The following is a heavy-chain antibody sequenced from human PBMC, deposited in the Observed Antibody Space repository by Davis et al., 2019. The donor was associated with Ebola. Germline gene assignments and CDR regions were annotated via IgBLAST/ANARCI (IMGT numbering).Heavy chain of an antibody. J-gene: IGHJ1*01. D-gene: IGHD4-17*01. CDR1: GGSISSSSYY. Sequence: MPSETLSLTCTVSGGSISSSSYYWGWIRQPPGKGLEWIGSIYYSGSTYYNPSLKSRVTISIDTFKNQFSLKLSSVTAADTAVYYCARHSTVTTGYFQHWGQGTLVTVSS. CDR3: ARHSTVTTGYFQH. CDR2: IYYSGST. V-gene: IGHV4-39*01.